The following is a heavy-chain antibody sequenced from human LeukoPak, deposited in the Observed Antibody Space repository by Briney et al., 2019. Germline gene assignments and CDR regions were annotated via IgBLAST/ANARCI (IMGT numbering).Heavy chain of an antibody. CDR1: GFTFSSHS. CDR2: ISSSSSYI. D-gene: IGHD6-6*01. J-gene: IGHJ6*03. CDR3: AREYSSSSGYYYYYMDV. V-gene: IGHV3-21*01. Sequence: GGSLRLSCAASGFTFSSHSMNWVRQAPGKGLEWVSSISSSSSYIYYADSVKGRFTISRDNAKNSLYLQMISLRAEDTAVYYCAREYSSSSGYYYYYMDVWGKGTTVTVSS.